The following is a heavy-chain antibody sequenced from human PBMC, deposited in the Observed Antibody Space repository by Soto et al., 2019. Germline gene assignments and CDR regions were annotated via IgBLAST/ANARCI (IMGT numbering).Heavy chain of an antibody. V-gene: IGHV1-69*08. J-gene: IGHJ4*02. D-gene: IGHD3-9*01. CDR2: IIPILGIA. CDR1: GGTLSSYT. Sequence: QVQLVQSGAEVKKPGSSVKVSCKASGGTLSSYTISRVRQAPGQGLEWMGRIIPILGIANYAQKFQGRVTITADKSTSTAYMVLSSLRSEDTAVYYCAREGGDILTGYLFEYWGQGTLVTVSP. CDR3: AREGGDILTGYLFEY.